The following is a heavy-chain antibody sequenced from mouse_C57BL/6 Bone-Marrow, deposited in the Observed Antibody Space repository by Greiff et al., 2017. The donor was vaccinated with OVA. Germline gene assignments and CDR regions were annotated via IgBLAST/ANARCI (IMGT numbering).Heavy chain of an antibody. Sequence: QVQLQQSGPGLVQPSQCLSITCTVSGFSLTSYGVHWVRQSPGKGLEWLGVIWSGGSTDYNAAFISRLSISKDNSKSQVFFKMNSLQADDTAIYYCARSNSNGAWFAYWGQGTLVTVSA. V-gene: IGHV2-2*01. CDR1: GFSLTSYG. J-gene: IGHJ3*01. D-gene: IGHD2-5*01. CDR2: IWSGGST. CDR3: ARSNSNGAWFAY.